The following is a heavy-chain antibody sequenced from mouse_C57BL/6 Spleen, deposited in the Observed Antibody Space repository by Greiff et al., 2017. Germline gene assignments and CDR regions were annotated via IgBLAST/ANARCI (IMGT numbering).Heavy chain of an antibody. V-gene: IGHV1-72*01. CDR2: SDPNSGGT. CDR1: GYTFTGYW. CDR3: ARMGGLYAMDY. J-gene: IGHJ4*01. D-gene: IGHD1-1*02. Sequence: QVQLQQPGAELVKPGASVKLSCKASGYTFTGYWMHWVKQRPGRGLEWIGRSDPNSGGTKYTEKFKSKATLTVDKPSSTAYMQLSSLTSEDSAVYYCARMGGLYAMDYWGQGTSVTVSS.